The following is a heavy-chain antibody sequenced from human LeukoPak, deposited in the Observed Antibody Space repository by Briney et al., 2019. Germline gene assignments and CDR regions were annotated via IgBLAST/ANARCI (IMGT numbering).Heavy chain of an antibody. Sequence: ASVKVSCKASGYTFTSYDINWVRQAPGQGLEWMGWISAYNGNTNYAQKLQGRVTMTRDTSISTAYMELSRLRSDDAAVYYCARKGAYSSGWYEDFDYWGQGTLVTVSS. J-gene: IGHJ4*02. D-gene: IGHD6-19*01. CDR3: ARKGAYSSGWYEDFDY. CDR2: ISAYNGNT. CDR1: GYTFTSYD. V-gene: IGHV1-18*01.